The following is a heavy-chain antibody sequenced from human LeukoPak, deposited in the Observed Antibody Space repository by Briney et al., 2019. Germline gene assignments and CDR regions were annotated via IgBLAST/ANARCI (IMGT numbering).Heavy chain of an antibody. J-gene: IGHJ4*02. Sequence: PSETLSLTCAVSGYSISSGYYWGWIRQPPGKGLEWIGSIYHSGSTYYNPSLKSRVSISVDTSKNQFFLKLSSVTAADTAVYYCARHYDFWSGYYPFDYWGQGTLVTVSS. D-gene: IGHD3-3*01. V-gene: IGHV4-38-2*01. CDR2: IYHSGST. CDR1: GYSISSGYY. CDR3: ARHYDFWSGYYPFDY.